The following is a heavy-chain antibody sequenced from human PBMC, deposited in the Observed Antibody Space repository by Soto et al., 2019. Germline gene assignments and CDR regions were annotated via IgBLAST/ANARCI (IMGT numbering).Heavy chain of an antibody. CDR1: GFTFSNAW. J-gene: IGHJ4*02. CDR3: ARDGVAMECDY. CDR2: ISSSSSTI. V-gene: IGHV3-48*01. Sequence: GGSLRLSCAASGFTFSNAWMNWVRQAPGKGLEWVSYISSSSSTIYYADSVKGRFTISRDNAKNSLYLQMNSLRAEDTAVYYCARDGVAMECDYWGQGTLVTVSS. D-gene: IGHD5-12*01.